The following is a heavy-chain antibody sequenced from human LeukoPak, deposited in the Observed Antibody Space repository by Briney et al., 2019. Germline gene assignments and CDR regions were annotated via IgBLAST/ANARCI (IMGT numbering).Heavy chain of an antibody. Sequence: PSETLSLTCTVSGGSISSYYWSWIRQPPGKGLEWIGYIYYSGSTNYNPSLKSRVTISVDTSKNQFSLKLSSVTAADTAVYYCARLKKGFTFDYWGQGTLVTVSS. V-gene: IGHV4-59*08. CDR3: ARLKKGFTFDY. J-gene: IGHJ4*02. CDR1: GGSISSYY. CDR2: IYYSGST.